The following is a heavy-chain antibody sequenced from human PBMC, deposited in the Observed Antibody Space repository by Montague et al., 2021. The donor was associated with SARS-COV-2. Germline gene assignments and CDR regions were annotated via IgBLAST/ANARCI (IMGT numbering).Heavy chain of an antibody. CDR2: IKQGGSEK. D-gene: IGHD3-10*01. CDR3: ARDTRDGVLLWFGGDWFDP. CDR1: GFTFSSYW. Sequence: SLRLSCAASGFTFSSYWMSWVRQAPGKGLEWVANIKQGGSEKYYVDSVKGRFTISRDNAKNSLCLQMNSLRAEDTAVYYCARDTRDGVLLWFGGDWFDPWGQGTLVTVSS. J-gene: IGHJ5*02. V-gene: IGHV3-7*01.